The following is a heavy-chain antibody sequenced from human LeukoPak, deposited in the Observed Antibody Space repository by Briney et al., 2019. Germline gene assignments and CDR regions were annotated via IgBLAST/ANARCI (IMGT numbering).Heavy chain of an antibody. V-gene: IGHV3-74*03. J-gene: IGHJ4*02. D-gene: IGHD1-1*01. CDR1: GFTFGSFW. Sequence: GGSLRLSCAASGFTFGSFWMHWVRQVPGRGLVWVSRIDPYETPTTTTYADSVRGRFTISRDNAKNTLYLQMNSLRVEDTAVYYCVKDHTGKEDKWGQGTLVTVSS. CDR2: IDPYETPTTT. CDR3: VKDHTGKEDK.